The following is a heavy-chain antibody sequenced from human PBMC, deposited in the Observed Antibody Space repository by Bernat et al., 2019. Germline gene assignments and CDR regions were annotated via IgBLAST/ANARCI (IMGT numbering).Heavy chain of an antibody. Sequence: EVQLLESGGGLVQPGRSLRLSCAASGFTFSSYAMSWVRQAPGKGLEWVSAISGSGGNTYYADSVKGRFTISRDNSKSTPYLQMKSLRAEDTAVYYCAATPSSPHYWGQGTLVTVSS. CDR3: AATPSSPHY. CDR1: GFTFSSYA. V-gene: IGHV3-23*01. CDR2: ISGSGGNT. D-gene: IGHD2-2*01. J-gene: IGHJ4*02.